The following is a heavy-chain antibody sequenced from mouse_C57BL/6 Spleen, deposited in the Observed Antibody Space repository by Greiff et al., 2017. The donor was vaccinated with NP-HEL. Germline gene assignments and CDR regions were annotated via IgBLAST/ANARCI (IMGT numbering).Heavy chain of an antibody. J-gene: IGHJ3*01. V-gene: IGHV1-69*01. CDR3: ARSHYYGSSYGFAY. D-gene: IGHD1-1*01. Sequence: QQSCKASGYTFTSYWMHWVKQRPGQGLEWIGEIDPSDSYTNYNQKFKGKSTLTVDKSSSTAYMQLSSLTSEDSAVYYCARSHYYGSSYGFAYCGQGTLVTVSA. CDR1: GYTFTSYW. CDR2: IDPSDSYT.